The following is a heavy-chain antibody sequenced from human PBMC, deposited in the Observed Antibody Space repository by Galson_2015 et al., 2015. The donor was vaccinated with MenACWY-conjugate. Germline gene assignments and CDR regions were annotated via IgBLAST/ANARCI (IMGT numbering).Heavy chain of an antibody. J-gene: IGHJ5*02. CDR2: ISYSGTT. Sequence: ETLSLTCTISGDSISNYYWTWIRQLPGQGLEWIGYISYSGTTIYNPSLKSRVTISVDTSKNQLSLKVSSVTAADTAIYYCARVKNSGSYYFFDPWGQGTLVAVSS. V-gene: IGHV4-59*01. CDR3: ARVKNSGSYYFFDP. CDR1: GDSISNYY. D-gene: IGHD1-26*01.